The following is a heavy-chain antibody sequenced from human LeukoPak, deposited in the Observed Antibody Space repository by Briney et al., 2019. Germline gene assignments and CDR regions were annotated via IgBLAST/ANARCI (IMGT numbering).Heavy chain of an antibody. V-gene: IGHV3-48*02. J-gene: IGHJ4*02. D-gene: IGHD3-16*02. CDR2: ISTGSSAI. CDR3: ARGVNSFGGIIAHFDY. Sequence: GGSLRLSCAASGFTFNNYNMNWVRQAPGKGPERVAYISTGSSAIYYAASVKGRFTISRDNAKNSLYLQMSGLRDEDTAVYYCARGVNSFGGIIAHFDYWGQGTLVTVSS. CDR1: GFTFNNYN.